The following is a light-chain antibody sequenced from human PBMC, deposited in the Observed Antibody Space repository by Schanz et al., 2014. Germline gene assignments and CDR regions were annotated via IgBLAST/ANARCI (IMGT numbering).Light chain of an antibody. Sequence: QSALTQPPSASGSPGQSVTISCTGTSSDVGGYNYVSWYQQNPGKAPKLMIYDVSNRPSGVPDRFSGSKSGNTASLTVSGLQTEDEADYYCSSYTSSSTVFGGGTKLTVL. V-gene: IGLV2-8*01. CDR2: DVS. J-gene: IGLJ2*01. CDR1: SSDVGGYNY. CDR3: SSYTSSSTV.